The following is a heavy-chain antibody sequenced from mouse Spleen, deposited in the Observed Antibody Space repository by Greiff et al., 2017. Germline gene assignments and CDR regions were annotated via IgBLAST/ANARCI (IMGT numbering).Heavy chain of an antibody. CDR3: ARRGGYSAWFAY. D-gene: IGHD2-3*01. J-gene: IGHJ3*01. V-gene: IGHV1-55*01. Sequence: QVQLKQPGAELVKPGASVKMSCKASGYTFTSYWITWVKQRPGQGLEWIGDIYPGSGSTNYNEKFKSKATLTVDTSSSTAYMQLSSLTSEDSAVYYCARRGGYSAWFAYWGQGTLVTVSA. CDR2: IYPGSGST. CDR1: GYTFTSYW.